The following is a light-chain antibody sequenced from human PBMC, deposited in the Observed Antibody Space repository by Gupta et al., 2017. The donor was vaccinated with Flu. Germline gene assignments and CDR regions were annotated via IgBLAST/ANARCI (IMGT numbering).Light chain of an antibody. CDR3: QSYDTSLSGWV. V-gene: IGLV1-40*01. Sequence: VHWYQQLPGTAPKVLIYGSSNRPSGVPDRFFASKSGTSASLAITGLQAEDEADYYCQSYDTSLSGWVFGGGTKVTAL. J-gene: IGLJ3*02. CDR2: GSS.